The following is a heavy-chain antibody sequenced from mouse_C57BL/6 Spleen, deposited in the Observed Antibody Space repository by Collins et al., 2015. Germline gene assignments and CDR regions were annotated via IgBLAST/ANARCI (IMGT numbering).Heavy chain of an antibody. V-gene: IGHV1-69*01. J-gene: IGHJ1*03. D-gene: IGHD1-1*01. CDR3: AIITTVVGYFDV. CDR2: IDPSDSYT. CDR1: GYTFTSYW. Sequence: QVQLQQPGAELVMPGASVKLSCKASGYTFTSYWMHWVKQRPGQGLEWIGEIDPSDSYTNYNQKFKGKSTLTVDKSSSTAYMQLSSLTSEDSAVYYCAIITTVVGYFDVWGTGTTVTVSS.